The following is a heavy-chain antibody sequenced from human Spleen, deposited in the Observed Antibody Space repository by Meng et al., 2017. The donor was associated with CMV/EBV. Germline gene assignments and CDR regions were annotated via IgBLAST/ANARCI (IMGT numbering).Heavy chain of an antibody. CDR2: ISRSGTTT. Sequence: SGFTFTDYYMIWIRQAPGKGLEWVSYISRSGTTTYYADSVKGRFTISRDNAKTSLYLQMNSLRAEDTAVYYCARGRGDIPSGWSDSWGQGTLVTVSS. CDR3: ARGRGDIPSGWSDS. J-gene: IGHJ5*01. D-gene: IGHD3-10*01. CDR1: GFTFTDYY. V-gene: IGHV3-11*04.